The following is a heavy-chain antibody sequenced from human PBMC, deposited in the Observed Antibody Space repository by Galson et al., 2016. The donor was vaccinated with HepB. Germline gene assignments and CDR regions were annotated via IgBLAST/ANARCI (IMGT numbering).Heavy chain of an antibody. CDR3: VKEFSYDNWYFHL. Sequence: SLRFSCAASGFSFSSCGMQWVRQAPGKGLEWVTVIADGGNIQFYADSVKGRFIVSRDNSKNTLDLQMNSLRPEDTAVYFCVKEFSYDNWYFHLWGRGTLVTVSS. CDR1: GFSFSSCG. CDR2: IADGGNIQ. J-gene: IGHJ2*01. V-gene: IGHV3-30*18. D-gene: IGHD3-10*01.